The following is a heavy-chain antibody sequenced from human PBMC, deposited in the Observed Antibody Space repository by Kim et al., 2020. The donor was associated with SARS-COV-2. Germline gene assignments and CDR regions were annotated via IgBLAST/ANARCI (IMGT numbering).Heavy chain of an antibody. CDR2: INSDGSST. J-gene: IGHJ6*02. D-gene: IGHD6-19*01. CDR1: GFTFSSYW. Sequence: GGSLRLSCAASGFTFSSYWMHWVRQAPGKGLVWVSRINSDGSSTSYADSVKGRFTISRDNAKNTLYLQMNSLRAEDTAVYYCARYSSGRYLYYYGMDVWGQGTTVTVSS. CDR3: ARYSSGRYLYYYGMDV. V-gene: IGHV3-74*01.